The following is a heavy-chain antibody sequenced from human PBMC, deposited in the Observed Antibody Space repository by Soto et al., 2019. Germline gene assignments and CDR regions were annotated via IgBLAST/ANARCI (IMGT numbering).Heavy chain of an antibody. D-gene: IGHD3-22*01. CDR1: GYSFTSYW. V-gene: IGHV5-51*01. Sequence: GESLKISCKGSGYSFTSYWIGWVRQMPGKGLEWMGIIYPGDSDTRYSPSFQGQVTISADKSISTAYLQWSSLKASDTAMYYCGRLNSSGHYSGAANGMDVWGQGTTVTVSS. CDR2: IYPGDSDT. CDR3: GRLNSSGHYSGAANGMDV. J-gene: IGHJ6*02.